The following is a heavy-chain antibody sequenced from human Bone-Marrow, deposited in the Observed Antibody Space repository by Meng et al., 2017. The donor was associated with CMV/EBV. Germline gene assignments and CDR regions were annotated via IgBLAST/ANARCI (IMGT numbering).Heavy chain of an antibody. D-gene: IGHD2-21*01. CDR1: GFTFSRNG. CDR2: KEYDGSNK. CDR3: AKDRWGGAAAWDYFDY. Sequence: GFTFSRNGMHWERQAKGKGLEWGAVKEYDGSNKYYADYVKGRFTRYRDNSKNTLYLQMNSLRDEDTAVYYCAKDRWGGAAAWDYFDYWGQGTLVTVSS. J-gene: IGHJ4*02. V-gene: IGHV3-33*06.